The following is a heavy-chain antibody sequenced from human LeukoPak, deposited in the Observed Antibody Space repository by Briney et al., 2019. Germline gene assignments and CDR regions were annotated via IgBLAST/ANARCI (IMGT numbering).Heavy chain of an antibody. J-gene: IGHJ4*02. CDR1: GGSISSSSYF. V-gene: IGHV4-39*01. Sequence: SETLSLTCSVSGGSISSSSYFWGWIRQPPGKGLEWIGCIYYSGSTYYTPSLKSRVTISVDTSKNQFSLKLSSVTAADTAVYYCARHSLNYYGSGSYYPAPYYFCDYWGQGTLVTVSS. D-gene: IGHD3-10*01. CDR2: IYYSGST. CDR3: ARHSLNYYGSGSYYPAPYYFCDY.